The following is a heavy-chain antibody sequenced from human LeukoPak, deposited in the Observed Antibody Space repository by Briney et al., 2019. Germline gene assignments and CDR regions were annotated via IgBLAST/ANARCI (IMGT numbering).Heavy chain of an antibody. CDR3: ARGRTAMVEYFDY. CDR1: GFTFSSYW. D-gene: IGHD2-21*02. Sequence: GGSLRLSCAAPGFTFSSYWMHWVRQAPGKGLVWVSRINTDGSSTSYADSVKGRFTISRDNAKNTLYLQMSSLRAEDTAVYYCARGRTAMVEYFDYWGQGTLVTVSS. J-gene: IGHJ4*02. V-gene: IGHV3-74*01. CDR2: INTDGSST.